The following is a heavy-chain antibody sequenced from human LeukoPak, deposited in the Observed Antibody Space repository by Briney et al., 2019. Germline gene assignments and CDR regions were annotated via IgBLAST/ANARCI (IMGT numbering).Heavy chain of an antibody. CDR1: GFTFGDHY. CDR2: VRNTGNSYAT. D-gene: IGHD7-27*01. J-gene: IGHJ4*02. Sequence: GGSLRLSCAASGFTFGDHYMDWVRQAPGKGLEWVARVRNTGNSYATEYAASVKGRFTISREDSRNSLYLQMNSLQTEDTAVYYCVRDRWRLGDYWGQGTLVTVSS. CDR3: VRDRWRLGDY. V-gene: IGHV3-72*01.